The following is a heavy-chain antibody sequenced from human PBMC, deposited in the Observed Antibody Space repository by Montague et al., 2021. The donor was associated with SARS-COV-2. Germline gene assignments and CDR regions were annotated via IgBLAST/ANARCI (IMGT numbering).Heavy chain of an antibody. Sequence: SETLSLTCTVSGGSISSSSYYWGWIRQPPGKGLEWIGSIQYSGSTYYNPSLKSRATISVDTSKNQFSLKLSSVTAADTAVYYCARRMTGTTVHYYYYGMDVWGQGTTVSVSS. CDR1: GGSISSSSYY. V-gene: IGHV4-39*01. J-gene: IGHJ6*02. CDR2: IQYSGST. CDR3: ARRMTGTTVHYYYYGMDV. D-gene: IGHD1-1*01.